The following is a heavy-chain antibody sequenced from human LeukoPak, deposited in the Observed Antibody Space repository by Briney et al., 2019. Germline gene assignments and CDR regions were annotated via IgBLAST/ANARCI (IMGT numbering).Heavy chain of an antibody. D-gene: IGHD3-9*01. J-gene: IGHJ4*02. CDR2: ISGSGGST. Sequence: PGGSLRLSCAASGFTFSSYAMSWVRQAPGKGLEWVSAISGSGGSTYYADFVKGRFTISRDNAKNSLYLQMNSLRAEDTAVYYCARDSTGYLVIDYWGQGTLVTVSS. V-gene: IGHV3-23*01. CDR3: ARDSTGYLVIDY. CDR1: GFTFSSYA.